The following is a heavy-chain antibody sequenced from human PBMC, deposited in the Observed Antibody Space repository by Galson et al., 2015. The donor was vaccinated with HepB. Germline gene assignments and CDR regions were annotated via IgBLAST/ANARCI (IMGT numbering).Heavy chain of an antibody. V-gene: IGHV1-69*13. CDR2: IIPMFGTA. J-gene: IGHJ4*02. CDR1: GGTFNRYS. Sequence: SVKVSCKASGGTFNRYSLSWVRQAPGQGLEWMGGIIPMFGTANFAQKFQGRVTIIADESKTMVYMELSGLRSEDTAVYYCARGRGHTYDSNGAFDYWGQGTLVTVSS. CDR3: ARGRGHTYDSNGAFDY. D-gene: IGHD5-18*01.